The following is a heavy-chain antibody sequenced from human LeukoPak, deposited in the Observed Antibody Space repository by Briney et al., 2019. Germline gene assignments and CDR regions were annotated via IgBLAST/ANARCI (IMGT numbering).Heavy chain of an antibody. CDR1: GYSISSGYH. CDR2: VYRSGTT. V-gene: IGHV4-38-2*02. CDR3: ARENWIFDY. J-gene: IGHJ4*02. Sequence: SETLSLTRVFSGYSISSGYHWGWIRQPPGKGLEWIGVVYRSGTTYYDPSLKSRVTISVDTSKNQISLKVRSVTATDTAIYYCARENWIFDYWGQGILVTVSS. D-gene: IGHD1-1*01.